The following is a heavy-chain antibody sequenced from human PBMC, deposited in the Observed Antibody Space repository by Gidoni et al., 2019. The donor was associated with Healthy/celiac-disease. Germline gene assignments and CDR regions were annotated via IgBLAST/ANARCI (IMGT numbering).Heavy chain of an antibody. J-gene: IGHJ4*02. CDR3: ARDLGIAVAGSLAH. CDR2: INPNSGDT. Sequence: QVQLVQSGAEVKKPGASVTVSCKASGYTFTGYYMHWVRQAPGQGLEWMGWINPNSGDTNYAQKFQGRVTMTRDTAISTAYMELSRLRSDDTAVYYCARDLGIAVAGSLAHWGQGTLVTVSS. CDR1: GYTFTGYY. D-gene: IGHD6-19*01. V-gene: IGHV1-2*02.